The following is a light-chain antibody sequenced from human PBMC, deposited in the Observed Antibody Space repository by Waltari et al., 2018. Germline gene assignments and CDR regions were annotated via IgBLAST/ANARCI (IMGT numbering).Light chain of an antibody. J-gene: IGLJ3*02. CDR2: EVT. V-gene: IGLV2-8*01. CDR3: TSYAGSDKLL. CDR1: TSDVGTYTF. Sequence: QSALTQPPSASGSPGQSVTISCTGSTSDVGTYTFVSWYQQHPGKAPKLMIYEVTKRPSGVPDRFSGSKSGNTASLSVSGLQAEDEADYYCTSYAGSDKLLFGGGTKLTVL.